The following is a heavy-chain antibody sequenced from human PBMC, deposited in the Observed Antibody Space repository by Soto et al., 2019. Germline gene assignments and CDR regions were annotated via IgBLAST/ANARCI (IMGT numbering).Heavy chain of an antibody. CDR1: GFSFSTHG. V-gene: IGHV3-21*01. J-gene: IGHJ4*02. D-gene: IGHD3-22*01. Sequence: EVQLLESGGGLVQPGGSLRLSCAASGFSFSTHGMSWVRQAPGKGLEWVSSISSSSSYIYYADSVKGRFTISRDNAKNSLYLQMNSLRAEDTAVYYCARDLPGIYDPLSGDWGQGTLVTVSS. CDR2: ISSSSSYI. CDR3: ARDLPGIYDPLSGD.